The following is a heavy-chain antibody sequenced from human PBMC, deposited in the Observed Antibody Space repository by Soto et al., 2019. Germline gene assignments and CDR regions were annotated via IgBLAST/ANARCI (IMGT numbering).Heavy chain of an antibody. CDR3: AKDDYSNSYYYGMDV. V-gene: IGHV3-23*01. J-gene: IGHJ6*02. CDR2: ISGGGVST. Sequence: GGSLRLSCAASGFTFSSSAMSWVRQAPGKGLEWVSGISGGGVSTYYADSVKGRFTISRDNSKNTLYLQMNSLRGADTAVYYCAKDDYSNSYYYGMDVWGQGTMVTVS. D-gene: IGHD4-4*01. CDR1: GFTFSSSA.